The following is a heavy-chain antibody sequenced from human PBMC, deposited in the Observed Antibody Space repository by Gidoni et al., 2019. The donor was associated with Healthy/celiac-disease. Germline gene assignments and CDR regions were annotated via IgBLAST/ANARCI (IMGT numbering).Heavy chain of an antibody. D-gene: IGHD3-22*01. CDR3: ARIQDYYDSSGYGAFDI. V-gene: IGHV4-31*03. Sequence: QVQLQESGPGLVQPSQTLSLPRPVSGGSISSGGYYWSWIRQHPGKGLEWIGYIYYSGSTYYNPSLKSRVTISVDTSKNQFSLKLSSVTAADTAVYYCARIQDYYDSSGYGAFDIWGQGTMVTVSS. J-gene: IGHJ3*02. CDR2: IYYSGST. CDR1: GGSISSGGYY.